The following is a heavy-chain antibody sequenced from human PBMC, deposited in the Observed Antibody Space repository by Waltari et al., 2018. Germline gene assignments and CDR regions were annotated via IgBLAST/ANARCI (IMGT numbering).Heavy chain of an antibody. D-gene: IGHD6-25*01. Sequence: QVQLQESGPGLVKPSDPLSLTCVVSGYSIRSGYYWGWIRQPAGKGLEWIRSIEHSGSTYYNTSRKSRVTISVDTSKNQISQKLSAVTAADTAVYYCASGSPADDDWGQGTLVTVSS. CDR1: GYSIRSGYY. J-gene: IGHJ4*02. CDR2: IEHSGST. CDR3: ASGSPADDD. V-gene: IGHV4-38-2*01.